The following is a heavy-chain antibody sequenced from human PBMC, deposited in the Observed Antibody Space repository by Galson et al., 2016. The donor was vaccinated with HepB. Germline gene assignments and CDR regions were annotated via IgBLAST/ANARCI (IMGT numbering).Heavy chain of an antibody. V-gene: IGHV3-72*01. Sequence: SLRLSCAVSGFALSDHDMDWVRQSPGKGLEWIGRSRNKVSKYSTEYAASVTGRITISRDNSKNSLYLQMKSLKTEDTAVYYCVRWREGGPRWGQGTLVIVSS. D-gene: IGHD1-26*01. CDR3: VRWREGGPR. CDR2: SRNKVSKYST. J-gene: IGHJ4*02. CDR1: GFALSDHD.